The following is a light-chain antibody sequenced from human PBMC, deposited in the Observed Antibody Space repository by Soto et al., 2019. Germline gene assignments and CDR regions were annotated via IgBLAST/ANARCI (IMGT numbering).Light chain of an antibody. Sequence: DIQMTQSASTLSASVLDRVTVTCRASQSISSWLAWYQQKPGKAPKLLIYDASSLESGVPSRFSGSGSGTEFTLTISSLQPDDSATYYCQQYNSYPLTFGGGTKV. CDR3: QQYNSYPLT. V-gene: IGKV1-5*01. CDR1: QSISSW. J-gene: IGKJ4*01. CDR2: DAS.